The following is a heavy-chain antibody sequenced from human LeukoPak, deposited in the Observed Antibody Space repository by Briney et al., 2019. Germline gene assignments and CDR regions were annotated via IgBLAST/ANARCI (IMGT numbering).Heavy chain of an antibody. CDR1: GYTFTGYY. CDR2: FDPEDGET. CDR3: ATHPDIVVVPAALRY. D-gene: IGHD2-2*01. V-gene: IGHV1-24*01. J-gene: IGHJ4*02. Sequence: ASVKVSCKASGYTFTGYYMHWVRQAPGQGLEWMGGFDPEDGETIYAQKLQGRVTMTEDTSTDTAYMELSSLRSEDTAVYYCATHPDIVVVPAALRYWGQGTLVTVSS.